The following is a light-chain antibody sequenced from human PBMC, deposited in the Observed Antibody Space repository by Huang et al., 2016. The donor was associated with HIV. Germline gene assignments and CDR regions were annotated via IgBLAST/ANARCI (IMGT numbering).Light chain of an antibody. V-gene: IGKV3D-11*01. CDR3: QQRRSWPLT. CDR2: EAS. Sequence: EIVLTQSPATLSLSLGERATLSCRASEDIYNYIVWYQQRHGQAPRRLISEASKSATGIPARLSGGGSGTDFILTINSLEPEDFAVYYCQQRRSWPLTFGGGTKVEIK. J-gene: IGKJ4*01. CDR1: EDIYNY.